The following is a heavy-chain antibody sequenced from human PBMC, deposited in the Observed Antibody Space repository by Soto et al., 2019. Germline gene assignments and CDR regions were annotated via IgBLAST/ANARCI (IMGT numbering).Heavy chain of an antibody. CDR1: GFTFSGYA. Sequence: LRLSCAASGFTFSGYAMSWARQAPGKGLEWVSAISGSGGSTYYADSVKGRFTISRDNSKNTLYLQMNSLRAEDTAVYYCAKEVVVVPAATGGMDVWGQGTTVTVSS. J-gene: IGHJ6*02. D-gene: IGHD2-2*01. CDR3: AKEVVVVPAATGGMDV. V-gene: IGHV3-23*01. CDR2: ISGSGGST.